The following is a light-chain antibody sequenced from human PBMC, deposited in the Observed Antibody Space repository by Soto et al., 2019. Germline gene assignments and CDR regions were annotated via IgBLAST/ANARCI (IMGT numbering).Light chain of an antibody. V-gene: IGLV1-44*01. CDR3: AAWDDSLSGPV. J-gene: IGLJ2*01. CDR2: NTN. CDR1: SSNIGGNT. Sequence: QSVLTQPSSASGTPGQRVTISCSGGSSNIGGNTAHWYQQFPGTAPKLLIYNTNQRPSGVPDRFSGSKSGTSASLAFSGLQSEDEAMYYCAAWDDSLSGPVFGEGTKLTVL.